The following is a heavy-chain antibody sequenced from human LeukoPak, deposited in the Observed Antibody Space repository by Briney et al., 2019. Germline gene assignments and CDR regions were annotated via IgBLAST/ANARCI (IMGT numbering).Heavy chain of an antibody. J-gene: IGHJ3*02. CDR2: ISGSGGST. CDR1: GFTFSSFA. Sequence: PGGSLRLSCAASGFTFSSFAMSWVRQAPGKGLEWVSAISGSGGSTYYADSVKGRFTISRDNSKNTLHLQMNSLRAEDTAVYYCAKEGVTTVRGVILADAFDIWGQGTMVTVSS. V-gene: IGHV3-23*01. D-gene: IGHD3-10*01. CDR3: AKEGVTTVRGVILADAFDI.